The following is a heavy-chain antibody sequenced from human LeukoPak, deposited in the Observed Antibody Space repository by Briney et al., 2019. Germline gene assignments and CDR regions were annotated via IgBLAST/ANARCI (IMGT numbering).Heavy chain of an antibody. D-gene: IGHD3-10*01. CDR1: GGSISSYY. CDR3: ARGLLTMVRGVIINWFDP. CDR2: IYYSGST. J-gene: IGHJ5*02. Sequence: SETLSLTCTVSGGSISSYYRSWIRQPPGKGLEWIGYIYYSGSTNYNPSLKSRVTISVDTSKNQFSLKLSSVTAADTAVYYCARGLLTMVRGVIINWFDPWGQGTLVTVSS. V-gene: IGHV4-59*01.